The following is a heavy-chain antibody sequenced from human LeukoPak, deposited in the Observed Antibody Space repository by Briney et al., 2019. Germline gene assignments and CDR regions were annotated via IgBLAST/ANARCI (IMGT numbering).Heavy chain of an antibody. V-gene: IGHV3-9*01. Sequence: GGSLRLSCAGSGFIFNNYAMHWVRQPPGKGLEWVSGISWNSGSIDYADSLKGRFTISRANAKNSLYLQMNSLRAEDTALYYCARELGSYEGGYYGMDVWGQGTTVTVSS. J-gene: IGHJ6*02. D-gene: IGHD1-26*01. CDR1: GFIFNNYA. CDR3: ARELGSYEGGYYGMDV. CDR2: ISWNSGSI.